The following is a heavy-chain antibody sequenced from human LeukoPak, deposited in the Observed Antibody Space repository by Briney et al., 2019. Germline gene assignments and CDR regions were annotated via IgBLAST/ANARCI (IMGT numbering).Heavy chain of an antibody. V-gene: IGHV1-46*01. CDR2: INPSGGST. Sequence: GASVTVSCKASGYTFTSYYMHWVRQAPGQGLEWMGLINPSGGSTSYAQKFQGRVTMTRDTSTSTVSMELSSLRSEDTAVYYCAREGITMIRGTNYYYYYGMDVWGKGTTVTVSS. D-gene: IGHD3-10*01. CDR3: AREGITMIRGTNYYYYYGMDV. CDR1: GYTFTSYY. J-gene: IGHJ6*04.